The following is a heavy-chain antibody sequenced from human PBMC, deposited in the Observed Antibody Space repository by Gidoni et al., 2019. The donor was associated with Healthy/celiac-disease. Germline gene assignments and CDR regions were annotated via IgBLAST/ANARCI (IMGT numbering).Heavy chain of an antibody. CDR1: GGSISRGSYY. J-gene: IGHJ6*03. V-gene: IGHV4-61*02. Sequence: QVQLQESGPGLVKPSQTLSLTCPVSGGSISRGSYYWSWIRQPAGKGLDWIGRIYTSGSTTYNPSLKSRVTISVDTSKNQFSLKLSSVTAADTAVYYCARAGGYSYGYYYYYYMDVWGKGTTVTVSS. D-gene: IGHD5-18*01. CDR3: ARAGGYSYGYYYYYYMDV. CDR2: IYTSGST.